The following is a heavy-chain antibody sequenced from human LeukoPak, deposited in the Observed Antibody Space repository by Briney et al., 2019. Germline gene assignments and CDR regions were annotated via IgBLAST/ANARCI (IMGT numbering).Heavy chain of an antibody. V-gene: IGHV3-21*01. Sequence: PGGSLRLSRAASGFTFSSYSMNWVRQAPGKGLEWVSSISSSSYIYYADSVKGRFTISRDNAKNSLYLQMNSLRAEDTAVYYCARDRGTRNGKAFDIWGQGTMVTVSS. J-gene: IGHJ3*02. CDR1: GFTFSSYS. CDR3: ARDRGTRNGKAFDI. CDR2: ISSSSYI. D-gene: IGHD1-1*01.